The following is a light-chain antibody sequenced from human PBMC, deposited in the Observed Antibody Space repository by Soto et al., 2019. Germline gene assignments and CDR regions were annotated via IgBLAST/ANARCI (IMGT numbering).Light chain of an antibody. CDR1: DKINKW. CDR2: DAS. J-gene: IGKJ5*01. Sequence: DIHMTQSPSTLSSSLVDRVTITCGAIDKINKWLALYQHKPGKAPKFLIYDASSLESGVPSRFSGSGSGTDFTLTISCLQSEDFATYYCQQYYSYPLITFGQGTRLEIK. CDR3: QQYYSYPLIT. V-gene: IGKV1-5*01.